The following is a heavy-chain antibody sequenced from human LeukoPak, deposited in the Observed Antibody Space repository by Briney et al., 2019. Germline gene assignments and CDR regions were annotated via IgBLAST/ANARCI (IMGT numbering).Heavy chain of an antibody. CDR3: ARGYPPAESGYEFDY. CDR1: GYTFTSYD. Sequence: VASVKVSCKASGYTFTSYDINWVRQATGQGLEWMGWMNPNSGNTGYAQKFQGRVTITRNTSISTAHMELSSLRSEDTAVYYCARGYPPAESGYEFDYWGQGTLVTVSS. J-gene: IGHJ4*02. CDR2: MNPNSGNT. D-gene: IGHD3-3*01. V-gene: IGHV1-8*03.